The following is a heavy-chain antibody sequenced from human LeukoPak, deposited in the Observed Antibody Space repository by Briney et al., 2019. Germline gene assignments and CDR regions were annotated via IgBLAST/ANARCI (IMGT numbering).Heavy chain of an antibody. V-gene: IGHV4-34*01. Sequence: SETLSLTCTVSGGSISSYYWSWIRQPPGKGLEWIGEINHSGSTNYNPSLKSRVTISVDTSKNQFSLKLSSVTAADTAVYYCARLPHCSSTSCYRYYYYGMDVWGQGTTVTVSS. CDR1: GGSISSYY. J-gene: IGHJ6*02. CDR2: INHSGST. D-gene: IGHD2-2*01. CDR3: ARLPHCSSTSCYRYYYYGMDV.